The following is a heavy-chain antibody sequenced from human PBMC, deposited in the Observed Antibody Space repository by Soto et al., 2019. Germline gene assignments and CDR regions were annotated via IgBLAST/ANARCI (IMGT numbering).Heavy chain of an antibody. D-gene: IGHD2-2*01. Sequence: EVQLLESGGDLVQPGGSLRLSCAATRFTFSNYAMNWVRQAPGKGLEWVSVISDSGGTTYYTDSVKGRFTVSRDNSKNTLYLQMNSLRAEDTAVYFRAKGGSSSSSPLDYWGRGTLVTVSS. CDR1: RFTFSNYA. J-gene: IGHJ4*02. CDR2: ISDSGGTT. V-gene: IGHV3-23*01. CDR3: AKGGSSSSSPLDY.